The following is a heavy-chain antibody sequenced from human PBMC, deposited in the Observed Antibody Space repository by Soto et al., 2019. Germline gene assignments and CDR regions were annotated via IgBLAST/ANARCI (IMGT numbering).Heavy chain of an antibody. J-gene: IGHJ5*02. V-gene: IGHV3-30-3*01. D-gene: IGHD2-15*01. CDR1: GFTFSSYA. Sequence: GGSLRLSCAASGFTFSSYAMHWVRQAPGKGLEWVAVISYDGSNKYYADSVKGRFTISRDNSKNTLYLQMNSLRAEDTAVYYCARDSGVATISLNWFDPWGQGTLVTVSS. CDR2: ISYDGSNK. CDR3: ARDSGVATISLNWFDP.